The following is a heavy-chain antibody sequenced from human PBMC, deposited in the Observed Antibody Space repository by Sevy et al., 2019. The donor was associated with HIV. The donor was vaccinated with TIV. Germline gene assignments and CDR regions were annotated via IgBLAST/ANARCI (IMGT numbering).Heavy chain of an antibody. CDR3: ARHGVVTAIPYYYYGMDV. J-gene: IGHJ6*02. Sequence: GGSLRLSCAASGFTFSDYYMSWIRQAPGKGLEWVSYISSSGSTIYYADSVKGRFTISRDNAKNSLYLQMNSLRAEDTAVYYCARHGVVTAIPYYYYGMDVWGQGTTVTVSS. V-gene: IGHV3-11*01. D-gene: IGHD2-21*02. CDR2: ISSSGSTI. CDR1: GFTFSDYY.